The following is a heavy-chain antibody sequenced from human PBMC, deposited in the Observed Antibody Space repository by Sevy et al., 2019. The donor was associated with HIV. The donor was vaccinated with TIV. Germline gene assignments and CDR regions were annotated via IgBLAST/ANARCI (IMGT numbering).Heavy chain of an antibody. CDR3: ARLGGDTARSFDY. D-gene: IGHD5-18*01. V-gene: IGHV5-51*01. CDR1: GYSFTSYW. Sequence: GESLKISCKGSGYSFTSYWIGWVRQMPGKGLEWMGIIYPGDSDTRYNPSFQGQVTISADKSISTAYLQWGSLKASDTAMYYCARLGGDTARSFDYWGQGTLVTVSS. CDR2: IYPGDSDT. J-gene: IGHJ4*02.